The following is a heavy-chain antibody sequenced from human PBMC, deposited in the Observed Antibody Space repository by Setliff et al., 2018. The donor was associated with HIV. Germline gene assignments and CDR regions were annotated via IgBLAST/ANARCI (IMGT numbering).Heavy chain of an antibody. CDR2: INTGNGDT. V-gene: IGHV1-3*03. CDR1: GYTFTSYA. CDR3: ARSQINLVRGVVHYFDY. D-gene: IGHD3-10*01. Sequence: ASVKVSCKASGYTFTSYAMHWLRQAPGQRLEWVGWINTGNGDTKYSQDFQGRVTISRDTSASTAHMELSSLRSEDMAVYYCARSQINLVRGVVHYFDYWGQGTLVTVSS. J-gene: IGHJ4*02.